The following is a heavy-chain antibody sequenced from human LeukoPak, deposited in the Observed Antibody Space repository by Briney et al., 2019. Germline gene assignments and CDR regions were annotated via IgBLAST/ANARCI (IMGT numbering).Heavy chain of an antibody. CDR2: IGWNSGSI. J-gene: IGHJ4*02. Sequence: PGGSLRLSCAASGFTFNGYAMNWVRQAPGKGLEWVSGIGWNSGSIGYADSVKARFTNSRDNAKNSLYQQMNSLKAEDTALYYCAKGAGYSSSWYGDYWGQGTLVTASS. V-gene: IGHV3-9*01. CDR1: GFTFNGYA. CDR3: AKGAGYSSSWYGDY. D-gene: IGHD6-13*01.